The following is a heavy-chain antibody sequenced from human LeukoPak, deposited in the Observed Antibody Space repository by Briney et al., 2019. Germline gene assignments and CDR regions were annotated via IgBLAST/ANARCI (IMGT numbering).Heavy chain of an antibody. Sequence: SETLSLTCAVYGGSFSGYYWSWVRQPPGKGVEWIGEINHSGSTNYNTSLTSRGTISVETCKKQLSLKLRAVTAADTALYYCARGSSGYYYGRYYFDYWGQGTLVTVSS. D-gene: IGHD3-22*01. CDR1: GGSFSGYY. CDR2: INHSGST. V-gene: IGHV4-34*01. J-gene: IGHJ4*02. CDR3: ARGSSGYYYGRYYFDY.